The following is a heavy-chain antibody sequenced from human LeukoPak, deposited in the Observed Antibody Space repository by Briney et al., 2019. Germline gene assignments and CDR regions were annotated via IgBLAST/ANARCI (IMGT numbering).Heavy chain of an antibody. CDR3: AREYYYGSGSYNYGIDV. V-gene: IGHV3-30*04. J-gene: IGHJ6*02. Sequence: GGSLRLSCAASGITFSSYAMHWVRQAPGKGLEWMAVILYDGSNKYYADSVKGRFTISRDNSKNTLYLQMNTLRAEDTAVYYCAREYYYGSGSYNYGIDVWGQGTTVTVSS. CDR1: GITFSSYA. CDR2: ILYDGSNK. D-gene: IGHD3-10*01.